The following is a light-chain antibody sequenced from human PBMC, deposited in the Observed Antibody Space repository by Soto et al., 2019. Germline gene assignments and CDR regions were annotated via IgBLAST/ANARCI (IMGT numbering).Light chain of an antibody. CDR1: QSVNSN. J-gene: IGKJ1*01. V-gene: IGKV3-15*01. Sequence: EIVMTQSPATLSVSPGERATLSCRASQSVNSNLAWYQQKPGQAPRLLIYGASTRATGIPARFSGSGSGTEFTLTISRLQSEDFAVYYCQQYNNWPWTFGHGTKVEIK. CDR3: QQYNNWPWT. CDR2: GAS.